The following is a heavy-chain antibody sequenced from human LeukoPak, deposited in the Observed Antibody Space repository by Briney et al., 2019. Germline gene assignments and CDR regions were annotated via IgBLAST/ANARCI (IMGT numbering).Heavy chain of an antibody. D-gene: IGHD3-10*01. CDR3: ARGGRSVWFGELLPYFDY. CDR2: IYYSGST. CDR1: GGSISSYY. V-gene: IGHV4-59*08. Sequence: SETLSLTCTVSGGSISSYYWSWIRQPPGKGLEWIGYIYYSGSTNYNPSLKSRVTISVDTSKNQFSLKLSSVTAADTAVYYCARGGRSVWFGELLPYFDYWGQGTLVTVSS. J-gene: IGHJ4*02.